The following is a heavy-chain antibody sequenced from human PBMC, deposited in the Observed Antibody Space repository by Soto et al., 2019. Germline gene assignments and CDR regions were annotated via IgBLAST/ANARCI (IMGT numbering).Heavy chain of an antibody. CDR1: GYTFSDYY. J-gene: IGHJ4*02. CDR2: MHPNNGGT. D-gene: IGHD2-15*01. Sequence: QVQLVQSGAEVQKPGASVKVSCKASGYTFSDYYLHWVRQAPGQALEWVGWMHPNNGGTNYAQKFRGRVTMTRDTSTPTAFMELSSLSADDTAVYYCLRGSPDTFLVEVAVPSGPDFWGQGTLVTVSS. V-gene: IGHV1-2*02. CDR3: LRGSPDTFLVEVAVPSGPDF.